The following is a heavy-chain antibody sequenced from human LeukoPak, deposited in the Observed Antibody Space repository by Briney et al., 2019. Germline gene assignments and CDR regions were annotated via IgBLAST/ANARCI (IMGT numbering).Heavy chain of an antibody. V-gene: IGHV4-39*01. CDR3: ARHLENSEGSGSYGYFDK. Sequence: SQTLSLTPAVSRVTLCRTSTSGAWFRQPPGRGLEGIANVFHSGSSYQNLSLRSRVAISVDTSKNQFSLRLTSVTAADTATYYCARHLENSEGSGSYGYFDKWGQGTLVTVSS. D-gene: IGHD1-26*01. CDR2: VFHSGSS. J-gene: IGHJ4*02. CDR1: RVTLCRTSTS.